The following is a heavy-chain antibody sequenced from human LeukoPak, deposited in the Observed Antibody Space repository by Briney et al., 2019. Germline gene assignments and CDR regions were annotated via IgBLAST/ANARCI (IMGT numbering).Heavy chain of an antibody. CDR1: GGTFSSYA. J-gene: IGHJ4*02. CDR3: ARGTGTNPRDYFDY. D-gene: IGHD2-8*02. V-gene: IGHV1-69*04. CDR2: IIPILGIA. Sequence: SVKVSCKASGGTFSSYAISWVRQAPGQGLEWMGRIIPILGIANYAQKFQGRVTITADKSTSTVYMEVSSLRSEDTAVYYCARGTGTNPRDYFDYWGQGTLVTVSS.